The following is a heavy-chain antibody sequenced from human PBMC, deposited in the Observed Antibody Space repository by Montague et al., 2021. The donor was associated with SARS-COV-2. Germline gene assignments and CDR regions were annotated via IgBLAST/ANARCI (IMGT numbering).Heavy chain of an antibody. Sequence: SETLSLTCAVYGGSLSGYYWSWIRQPPGKGLEWIGEINHSGSTNYNPSLKSRVTISLDTSKNQFSLKLSSVTAVDTAVYYCARGRRRYNWRDETSYYYGTDVWGQGTTVTVSS. D-gene: IGHD1-20*01. J-gene: IGHJ6*02. CDR3: ARGRRRYNWRDETSYYYGTDV. CDR1: GGSLSGYY. V-gene: IGHV4-34*01. CDR2: INHSGST.